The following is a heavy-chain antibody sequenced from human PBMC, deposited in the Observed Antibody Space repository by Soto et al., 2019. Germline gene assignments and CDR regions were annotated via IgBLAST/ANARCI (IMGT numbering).Heavy chain of an antibody. CDR1: GGSISGHY. Sequence: SETLSLTCTVSGGSISGHYWSWLRQPPGKGLEWIGYIWYSGGTNYNPSLKSRVTISVDSSNNQFSLELRSVTAADTAVYYCARERAVAGKDYFYYWSQGTLVTVSS. V-gene: IGHV4-59*11. CDR3: ARERAVAGKDYFYY. J-gene: IGHJ4*02. D-gene: IGHD6-19*01. CDR2: IWYSGGT.